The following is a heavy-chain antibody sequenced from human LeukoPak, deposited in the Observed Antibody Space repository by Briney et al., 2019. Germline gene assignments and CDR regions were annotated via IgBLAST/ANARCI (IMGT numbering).Heavy chain of an antibody. J-gene: IGHJ4*02. V-gene: IGHV4-34*01. Sequence: SETLSLTCAVYGGPFSGYYWSWIRQPPGKGLEWIGEINHSGSTNYNPSLKSRVTISVDTSKNQFSLKLSSVTAADTAMYYCAKSNGYGLIDYWGQGTLVTVSS. D-gene: IGHD5-12*01. CDR3: AKSNGYGLIDY. CDR1: GGPFSGYY. CDR2: INHSGST.